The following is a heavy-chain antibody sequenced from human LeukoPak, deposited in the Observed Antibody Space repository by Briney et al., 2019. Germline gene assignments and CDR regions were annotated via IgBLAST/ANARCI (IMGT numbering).Heavy chain of an antibody. D-gene: IGHD1-26*01. CDR1: GFRLSSYS. CDR2: ISSSGSTI. J-gene: IGHJ3*02. Sequence: PGGSLRLSCAASGFRLSSYSMNWVRQAPGKGPEWVSYISSSGSTIYYADSVRGRFTISRDNAKNSLFLQMTSLRAEDTAVYYCVRGVGATFVFIWGQGTMVTVSS. CDR3: VRGVGATFVFI. V-gene: IGHV3-48*04.